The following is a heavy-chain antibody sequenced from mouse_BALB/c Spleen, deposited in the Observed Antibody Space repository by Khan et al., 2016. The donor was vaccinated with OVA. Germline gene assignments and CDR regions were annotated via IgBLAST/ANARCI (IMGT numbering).Heavy chain of an antibody. CDR2: IWSDGST. CDR3: ARQPYYHYNIMDY. J-gene: IGHJ4*01. D-gene: IGHD2-10*01. V-gene: IGHV2-6-1*01. Sequence: VKLVESGPGLVAPSQSLSITCTISGFSLTNYGVHWVRQPPGKGLEWLVVIWSDGSTTYNSALKSRLTISKDNSKSQVFLKRNSLQTDDTAVYFCARQPYYHYNIMDYWGQGTSVTVSS. CDR1: GFSLTNYG.